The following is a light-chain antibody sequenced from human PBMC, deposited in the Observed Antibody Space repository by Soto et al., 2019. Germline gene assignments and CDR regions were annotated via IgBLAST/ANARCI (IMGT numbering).Light chain of an antibody. Sequence: QSALTQPASVSGSPGQSITISCTGTSSDVGGYNYVSWYQQHPGKAPKLMIYDVSNRPSGVSNRFSGSKSGNTASLTISGLQDEDEADYYCSSYTSSTLDYVFGTGTKVTVL. CDR1: SSDVGGYNY. J-gene: IGLJ1*01. V-gene: IGLV2-14*01. CDR2: DVS. CDR3: SSYTSSTLDYV.